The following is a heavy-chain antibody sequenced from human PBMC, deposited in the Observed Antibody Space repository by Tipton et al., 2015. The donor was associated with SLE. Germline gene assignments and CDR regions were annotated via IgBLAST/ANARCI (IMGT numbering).Heavy chain of an antibody. CDR2: ISYDGSNK. V-gene: IGHV3-30*04. Sequence: SLRLSCAASGFTFSSYSMQWVRQAPGKGLEWVAVISYDGSNKYYADSVKGRFTISRDNSKNTLYLQMNSLRAEDTAVYYCASELVYYYGMDVWGQGTTVTVSS. D-gene: IGHD6-13*01. CDR3: ASELVYYYGMDV. J-gene: IGHJ6*02. CDR1: GFTFSSYS.